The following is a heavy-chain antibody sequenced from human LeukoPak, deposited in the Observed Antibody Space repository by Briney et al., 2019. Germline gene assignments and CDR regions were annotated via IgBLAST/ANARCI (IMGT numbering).Heavy chain of an antibody. Sequence: ASVKVSCKASGNSISNYAVSWVRQAPGQGFEWMGGIVPIFGTANYAQKFQGRVTITADESTSTAYMELSSLRSEDTAVYYCVRGLDTYDYWGQGTLVTVSS. J-gene: IGHJ4*02. CDR1: GNSISNYA. CDR2: IVPIFGTA. D-gene: IGHD6-6*01. V-gene: IGHV1-69*13. CDR3: VRGLDTYDY.